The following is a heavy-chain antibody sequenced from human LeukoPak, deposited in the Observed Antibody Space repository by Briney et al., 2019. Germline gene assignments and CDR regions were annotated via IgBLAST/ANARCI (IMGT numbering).Heavy chain of an antibody. D-gene: IGHD3-10*01. Sequence: PGGSLRLSCAASGFSFSRYSMNWVRQAPGKGLEWVSYISSSSSTIYYADSVKGRFTISRDNAKNSLYLQMNSLRAEDTAVYYCARDWFGSGSYYNEVYWGQGTLVTVSS. CDR1: GFSFSRYS. CDR3: ARDWFGSGSYYNEVY. V-gene: IGHV3-48*01. CDR2: ISSSSSTI. J-gene: IGHJ4*02.